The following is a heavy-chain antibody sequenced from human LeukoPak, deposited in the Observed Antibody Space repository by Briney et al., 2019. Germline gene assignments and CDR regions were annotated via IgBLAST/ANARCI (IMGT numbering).Heavy chain of an antibody. V-gene: IGHV1-18*01. Sequence: GASVKVSCKASGYTFTSYGISWVRQAPGQGLEWVGMLYHESGRTTYGHNFQGRVTVTRDTSTTTLYMDLTGLSTEDTAMYYCARATGGVPRYFVLWGQGTLVTVSS. CDR1: GYTFTSYG. CDR3: ARATGGVPRYFVL. D-gene: IGHD3-10*01. CDR2: LYHESGRT. J-gene: IGHJ4*02.